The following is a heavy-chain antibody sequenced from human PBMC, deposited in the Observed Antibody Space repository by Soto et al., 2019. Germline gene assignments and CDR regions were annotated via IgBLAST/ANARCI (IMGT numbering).Heavy chain of an antibody. Sequence: GGSLRLSCAASGFTFSSYSMNWVRQAPGKGLEWVSSISSSSSYIYYADSVKGRFTISRDNAKNSLYLQMNSLRAEDTAVYYCARDSRAGYRSSSSGDNRHYCGQGTLVTVYS. CDR2: ISSSSSYI. CDR1: GFTFSSYS. D-gene: IGHD6-6*01. CDR3: ARDSRAGYRSSSSGDNRHY. V-gene: IGHV3-21*01. J-gene: IGHJ4*02.